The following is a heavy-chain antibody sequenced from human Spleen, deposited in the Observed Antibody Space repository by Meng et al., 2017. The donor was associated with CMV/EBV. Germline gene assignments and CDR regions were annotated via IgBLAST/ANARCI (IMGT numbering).Heavy chain of an antibody. Sequence: GGSLRLSCGASGFTFSSYWMSWVRQAPGKGLEWVANIKQDGSQKNYVDSVKGRFTISRDDAENSLYLQMSSLRVEDTAVYYCARDSGAGSYQPYYYGLDVWGQGTTVTVSS. J-gene: IGHJ6*02. V-gene: IGHV3-7*01. CDR2: IKQDGSQK. CDR3: ARDSGAGSYQPYYYGLDV. CDR1: GFTFSSYW. D-gene: IGHD3-10*01.